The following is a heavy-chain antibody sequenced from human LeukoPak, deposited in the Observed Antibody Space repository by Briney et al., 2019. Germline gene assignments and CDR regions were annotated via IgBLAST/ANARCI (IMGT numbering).Heavy chain of an antibody. D-gene: IGHD5-18*01. J-gene: IGHJ6*03. Sequence: PGGSLRLSCAASGFTFSNAWMSWVRQAPGKGLEWVGRIKSKTDGGTTDYAATVKGRFTISRDDSKNTLYLQMNSLKTEDTAVYYCTTDIGQLWLGNYYYSYMDVWGKGTTVTVSS. V-gene: IGHV3-15*01. CDR3: TTDIGQLWLGNYYYSYMDV. CDR2: IKSKTDGGTT. CDR1: GFTFSNAW.